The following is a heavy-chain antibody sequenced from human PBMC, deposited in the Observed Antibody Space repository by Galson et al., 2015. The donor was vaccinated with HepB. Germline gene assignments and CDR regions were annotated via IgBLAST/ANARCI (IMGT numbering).Heavy chain of an antibody. CDR1: EFTFSNYA. V-gene: IGHV3-23*01. CDR3: AKGDVWGSAARNYGMDV. CDR2: ISAGGDTT. Sequence: SLRLSCAASEFTFSNYAMTWVRQAPGKGLEWVSSISAGGDTTYYADSVKGRFTISRDNAKKMLSLRTNSLRAGDTAVYYCAKGDVWGSAARNYGMDVWGQGTTVTVSS. D-gene: IGHD3-16*01. J-gene: IGHJ6*02.